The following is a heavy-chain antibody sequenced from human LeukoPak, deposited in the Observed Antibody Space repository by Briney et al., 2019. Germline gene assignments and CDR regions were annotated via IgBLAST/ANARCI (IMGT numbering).Heavy chain of an antibody. V-gene: IGHV4-59*01. Sequence: SETLSLPCTVSGGSISNYYWSWIRQPPGKGLEWIGHIYYSGDTNYNPSLKSRVSISVDTSKNQFSLKLSSVTAADTALYYCARTVHYSTGWSPTYYFDYWGQGTLVTVSS. J-gene: IGHJ4*02. D-gene: IGHD6-19*01. CDR1: GGSISNYY. CDR2: IYYSGDT. CDR3: ARTVHYSTGWSPTYYFDY.